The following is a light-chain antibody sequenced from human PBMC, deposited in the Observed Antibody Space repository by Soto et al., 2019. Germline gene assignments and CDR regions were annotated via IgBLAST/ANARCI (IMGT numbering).Light chain of an antibody. Sequence: EFVFTQSPGTLSLSPWERATLSCRAIQTVRNNYLAWYQQKPGQAPRLLIYDASSRATVIPDRFSGGGSGTDLTLTISRLETEDFAVYYCQQFSSYQLTLCGGTKVDI. CDR3: QQFSSYQLT. CDR1: QTVRNNY. J-gene: IGKJ4*02. CDR2: DAS. V-gene: IGKV3-20*01.